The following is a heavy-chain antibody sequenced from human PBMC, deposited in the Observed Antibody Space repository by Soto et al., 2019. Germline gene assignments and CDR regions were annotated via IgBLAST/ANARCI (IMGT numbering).Heavy chain of an antibody. CDR2: IIPIFGTA. J-gene: IGHJ6*02. Sequence: SVKVSCKASGGTFSSYAISWVRQAPGQGLEWMGGIIPIFGTANYAQKFQGRVTITADKSTSTAYMELSSLRSEDTAVYYCARGYDFWSGYYTSRARYYYYGMDVWGQGTTVTVSS. D-gene: IGHD3-3*01. CDR1: GGTFSSYA. CDR3: ARGYDFWSGYYTSRARYYYYGMDV. V-gene: IGHV1-69*06.